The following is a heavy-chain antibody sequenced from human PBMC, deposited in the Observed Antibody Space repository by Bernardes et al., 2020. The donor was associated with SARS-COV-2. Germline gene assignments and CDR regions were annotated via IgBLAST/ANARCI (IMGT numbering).Heavy chain of an antibody. Sequence: ASVKVSCKVSGYTLTELSMHWVRQAPGKGREWMGGFDPEDGETIYAQKFQGRVTMTEDTSTDTAYMELSSLRSEDTAVYYCATTSPMVRGDARGWFDPWGQGTLVTVSS. J-gene: IGHJ5*02. D-gene: IGHD3-10*01. CDR2: FDPEDGET. V-gene: IGHV1-24*01. CDR3: ATTSPMVRGDARGWFDP. CDR1: GYTLTELS.